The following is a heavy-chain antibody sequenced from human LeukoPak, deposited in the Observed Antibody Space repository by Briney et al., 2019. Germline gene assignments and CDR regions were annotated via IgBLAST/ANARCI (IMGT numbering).Heavy chain of an antibody. CDR3: ARVRPDSYYDVDV. V-gene: IGHV4-30-4*01. Sequence: SETLSLTCTVSGGSISSGDYYWSWIRQPPGKGLECIGYIYDIGITYYNPSLKSRLSISLDTSKNQFSLKVTSVTAADTAVYYCARVRPDSYYDVDVWGQGTTVTVSS. CDR2: IYDIGIT. CDR1: GGSISSGDYY. J-gene: IGHJ6*02.